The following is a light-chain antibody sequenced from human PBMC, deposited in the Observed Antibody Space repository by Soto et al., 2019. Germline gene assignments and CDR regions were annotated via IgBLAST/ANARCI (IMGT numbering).Light chain of an antibody. CDR1: QSVTTSD. CDR3: QQYGRSPET. J-gene: IGKJ3*01. V-gene: IGKV3-20*01. CDR2: GAS. Sequence: EIVLTQSPGTLSLSPGERATLSCRASQSVTTSDLAWYQQKPGQAPRLLIYGASSMATGIPDRFSGSGSGTDFTLTITRLEPEDFAVYICQQYGRSPETFGPGTKVDIK.